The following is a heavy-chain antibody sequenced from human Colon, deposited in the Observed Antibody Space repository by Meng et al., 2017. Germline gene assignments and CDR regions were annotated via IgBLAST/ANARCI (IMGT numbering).Heavy chain of an antibody. J-gene: IGHJ4*02. CDR3: ARHGGWHFDY. CDR2: INHDGNT. CDR1: GGSFRDNH. V-gene: IGHV4-34*01. D-gene: IGHD6-19*01. Sequence: QVPLQQWGAGLLKPPYTLSLTCAVYGGSFRDNHWSWVRQPPGKGLEWIGEINHDGNTKYNPSLKSRVTISVDKSKNQLSLRLTSVTAADTAIYYCARHGGWHFDYWGQGTLVTVSS.